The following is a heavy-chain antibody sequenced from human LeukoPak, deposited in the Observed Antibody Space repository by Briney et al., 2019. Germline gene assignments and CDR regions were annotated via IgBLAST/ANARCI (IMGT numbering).Heavy chain of an antibody. V-gene: IGHV4-59*08. CDR3: ARHVETHNENYFDP. CDR1: GGSLSSHY. D-gene: IGHD5-24*01. Sequence: SSETLSLTCSVSGGSLSSHYWSWTRQSPGKGLEWIGYMHFSGSTVYSPSLKSRVTISMGTSRNQFSLRLSSVTAADTAVYYCARHVETHNENYFDPWGRGTLVTVSS. CDR2: MHFSGST. J-gene: IGHJ5*02.